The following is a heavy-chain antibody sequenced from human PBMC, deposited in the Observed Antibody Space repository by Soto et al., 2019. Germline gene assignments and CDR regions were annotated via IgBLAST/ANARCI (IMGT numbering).Heavy chain of an antibody. Sequence: QVQLVQSGAEVRKPGSSVKVSCKASGGTFSTYSITWVRQAPGQRLEWMGRIIPILGITHTAQTFQGRVTITADKSTSTAYMEVTSLRSEDTAVYSGARDSGRGYYGMDVWGQGTTVTVSS. D-gene: IGHD6-25*01. CDR3: ARDSGRGYYGMDV. J-gene: IGHJ6*02. V-gene: IGHV1-69*08. CDR1: GGTFSTYS. CDR2: IIPILGIT.